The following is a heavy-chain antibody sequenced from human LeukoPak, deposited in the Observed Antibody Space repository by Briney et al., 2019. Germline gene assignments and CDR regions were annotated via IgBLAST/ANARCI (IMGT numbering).Heavy chain of an antibody. V-gene: IGHV3-66*01. J-gene: IGHJ4*02. CDR1: GFIIRSNH. CDR3: ARERPDSRNLDS. CDR2: TYSGDTT. D-gene: IGHD1-14*01. Sequence: GGSLRLSCAAFGFIIRSNHINWVRQAPGKGLEWVSITYSGDTTYYADSVKGRFIISRDDSKNTLSLQMNDLRVEDTAVYYCARERPDSRNLDSWGRGALVTVSS.